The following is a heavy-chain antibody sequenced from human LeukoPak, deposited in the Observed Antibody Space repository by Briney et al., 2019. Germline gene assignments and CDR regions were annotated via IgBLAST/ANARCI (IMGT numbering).Heavy chain of an antibody. CDR3: ARAITMVRGLGWFDP. CDR1: GFTFSDSA. V-gene: IGHV3-23*01. Sequence: GGSLRLSCAASGFTFSDSAMTWVRQAPGKGLDWVSLISFSGANTYYADSVKGRFTISRDNSKNTLYLQMNSLRAEDTAVYYCARAITMVRGLGWFDPWGQGTLVAVSS. CDR2: ISFSGANT. D-gene: IGHD3-10*01. J-gene: IGHJ5*02.